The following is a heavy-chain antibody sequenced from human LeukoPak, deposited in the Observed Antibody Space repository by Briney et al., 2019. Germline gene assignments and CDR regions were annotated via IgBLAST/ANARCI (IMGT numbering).Heavy chain of an antibody. CDR3: ARGSYYDSSGYLDY. Sequence: GGSLRLSCAASGFTFSSYAMHWVRQAPGKGLEYVSAMSSNGGSTYYANSVKGRFTISRDNSKNTLYLQMGSLRAEDMAVYYCARGSYYDSSGYLDYWGQGTLVTVSS. D-gene: IGHD3-22*01. V-gene: IGHV3-64*01. CDR2: MSSNGGST. J-gene: IGHJ4*02. CDR1: GFTFSSYA.